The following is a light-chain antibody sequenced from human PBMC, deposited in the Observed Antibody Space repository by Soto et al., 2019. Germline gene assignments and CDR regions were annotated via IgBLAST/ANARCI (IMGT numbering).Light chain of an antibody. Sequence: EIVLTQSPATLSLSPGERATLSCRASQSVGSYLAWSQHKPGQAPRLLIYGASNRATDIPGRFSGRGSGTDFTLTISSLESGDSAVYYCQQRDKWPRTFGQGTKLEIK. CDR3: QQRDKWPRT. CDR1: QSVGSY. CDR2: GAS. J-gene: IGKJ2*01. V-gene: IGKV3-11*01.